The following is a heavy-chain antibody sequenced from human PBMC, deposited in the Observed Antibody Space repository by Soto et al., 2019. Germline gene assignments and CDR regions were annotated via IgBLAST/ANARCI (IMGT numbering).Heavy chain of an antibody. CDR3: ASGIAVAGPSPSRTYYYYGMDV. V-gene: IGHV1-69*13. CDR2: IIPIFGTA. Sequence: ASVKVSCKASGGTFSSYAISWVRQAPGQGLEWMGGIIPIFGTANYAQKFQGRVTITADESTSTAYMELSSLRSEDTAVYYCASGIAVAGPSPSRTYYYYGMDVWGQGTTVTVSS. J-gene: IGHJ6*02. CDR1: GGTFSSYA. D-gene: IGHD6-19*01.